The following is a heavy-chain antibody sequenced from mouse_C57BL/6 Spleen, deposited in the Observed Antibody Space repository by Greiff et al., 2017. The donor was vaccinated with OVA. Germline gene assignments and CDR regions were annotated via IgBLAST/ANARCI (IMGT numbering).Heavy chain of an antibody. J-gene: IGHJ2*01. CDR1: GYTFTDYA. V-gene: IGHV1-67*01. Sequence: QVQLQQSGPELVRPGVSVKISCKASGYTFTDYAMHWVKQSHAKSLEWIGVISTYDGDASYTEKFKDKATMTVAKSSSTAYMELDRLRSEDSVVYYGARGYYGSDYWGQGTTLTVSS. CDR3: ARGYYGSDY. CDR2: ISTYDGDA. D-gene: IGHD1-1*01.